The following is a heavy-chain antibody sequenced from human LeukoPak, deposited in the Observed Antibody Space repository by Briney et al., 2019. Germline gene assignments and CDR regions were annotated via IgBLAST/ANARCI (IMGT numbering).Heavy chain of an antibody. Sequence: GASVKVSCKVSGYTLTELSMHWVRQAPGKGLEWMGGFDPEDGETIYAQKFQGRVTMTEDTSTDTAYMELSSLRSEDTAVYYCATVRLRTTGTYDAFDIWGQGQWSPSLQ. J-gene: IGHJ3*02. D-gene: IGHD1-1*01. CDR3: ATVRLRTTGTYDAFDI. CDR1: GYTLTELS. V-gene: IGHV1-24*01. CDR2: FDPEDGET.